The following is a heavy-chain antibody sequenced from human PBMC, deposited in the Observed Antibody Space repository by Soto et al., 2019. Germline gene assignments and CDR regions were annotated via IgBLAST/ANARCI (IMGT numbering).Heavy chain of an antibody. V-gene: IGHV4-34*01. CDR3: ARGIGTANY. D-gene: IGHD3-16*02. Sequence: PSETLSLTCAVYGGSFSGYYWSWIRQPPGKGLEWIGEINHSGSTNYNPSLKSRVTISVDTSKNQFSLKLSSVTAADTAVYYCARGIGTANYWGQGTLVTVSS. CDR1: GGSFSGYY. CDR2: INHSGST. J-gene: IGHJ4*02.